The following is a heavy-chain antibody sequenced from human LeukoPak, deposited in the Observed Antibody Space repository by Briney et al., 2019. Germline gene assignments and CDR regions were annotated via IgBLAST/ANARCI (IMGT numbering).Heavy chain of an antibody. CDR3: ARDASDTAMVTGSC. CDR1: GYTFTSYG. D-gene: IGHD5-18*01. Sequence: GASVKVSCKASGYTFTSYGISWVRQAPGQGLEWMGWISAYNGNTNYAQKLQGRVTMTTDTSTSTAYMELRSLRSDDTAVYYCARDASDTAMVTGSCWGQGTLVTVSS. CDR2: ISAYNGNT. V-gene: IGHV1-18*01. J-gene: IGHJ4*02.